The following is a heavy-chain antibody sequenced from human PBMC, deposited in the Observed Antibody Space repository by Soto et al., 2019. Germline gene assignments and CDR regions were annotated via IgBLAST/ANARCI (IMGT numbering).Heavy chain of an antibody. CDR1: GLTFGSRA. CDR3: ARGSTDSYPGSRIFDF. D-gene: IGHD3-10*01. V-gene: IGHV3-23*01. Sequence: GGSLRLSCVASGLTFGSRAMTWVRQAPGEGLQWVSTITDTGGDAKYADSVRGRFVIARDNSKKTLYLQMTSLTAEDSAMYYCARGSTDSYPGSRIFDFWGRGTLVTVSS. J-gene: IGHJ4*02. CDR2: ITDTGGDA.